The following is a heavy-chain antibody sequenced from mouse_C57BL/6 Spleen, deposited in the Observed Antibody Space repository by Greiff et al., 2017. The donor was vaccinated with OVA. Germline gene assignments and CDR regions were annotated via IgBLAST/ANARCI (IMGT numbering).Heavy chain of an antibody. Sequence: EVQGVESGEGLVKPGGSLKLSCAASGFTFSSYAMSWVRQTPEKRLEWVAYISSGGDYIYYADTVKGRFTISRDNARNTLYLQMSSLKSEDTAMYYCTRVYDGYYDWYFDVWGTGTTVTVSS. V-gene: IGHV5-9-1*02. D-gene: IGHD2-3*01. CDR2: ISSGGDYI. CDR3: TRVYDGYYDWYFDV. CDR1: GFTFSSYA. J-gene: IGHJ1*03.